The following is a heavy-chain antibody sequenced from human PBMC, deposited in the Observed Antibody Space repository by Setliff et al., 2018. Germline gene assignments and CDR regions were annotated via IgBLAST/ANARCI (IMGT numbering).Heavy chain of an antibody. V-gene: IGHV4-34*01. D-gene: IGHD1-26*01. CDR2: INHSGSS. CDR1: GGSFSGYY. CDR3: ARGPRYSGSYYVNY. J-gene: IGHJ4*02. Sequence: SETLSLTCAVYGGSFSGYYWTWIRQPPGKGLEWIGEINHSGSSNYNPSLKSRVTISVDTSKNQFSPNLSSVTAADTAVYYCARGPRYSGSYYVNYWGQGTLVTVSS.